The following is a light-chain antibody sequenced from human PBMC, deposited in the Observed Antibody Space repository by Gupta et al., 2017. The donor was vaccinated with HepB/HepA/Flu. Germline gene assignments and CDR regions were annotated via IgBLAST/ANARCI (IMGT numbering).Light chain of an antibody. V-gene: IGLV3-19*01. CDR3: QSRDSNGNHVV. J-gene: IGLJ2*01. Sequence: SSELTQDPAVSVALGQTVRITCQEDSLRSYYASWYQQKPGQAPVLVIYGKNNRPSGIPDRFSGSSSGNTVSLTITGAQAEDEADYYCQSRDSNGNHVVFGGGTKLTVL. CDR1: SLRSYY. CDR2: GKN.